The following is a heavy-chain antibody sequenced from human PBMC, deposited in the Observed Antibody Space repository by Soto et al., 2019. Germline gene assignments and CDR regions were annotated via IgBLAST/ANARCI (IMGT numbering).Heavy chain of an antibody. Sequence: QVQLQESGPGLVKPSQTLSLTCTVSGGSISSGGYYWSWIRQHPGKGLEWIGYIYYSGSTYYNPSLKSRVTRSVDTSKNQFSLKLSSVTAADTAVYYWAREVTMVRGSYYYYYYMDVWGKGTTVTVSS. V-gene: IGHV4-31*03. CDR3: AREVTMVRGSYYYYYYMDV. CDR2: IYYSGST. J-gene: IGHJ6*03. CDR1: GGSISSGGYY. D-gene: IGHD3-10*01.